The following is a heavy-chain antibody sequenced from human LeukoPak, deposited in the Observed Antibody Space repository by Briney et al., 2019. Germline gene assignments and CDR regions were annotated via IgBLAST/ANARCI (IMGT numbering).Heavy chain of an antibody. CDR1: GYTFTSYG. Sequence: SVKVSCKASGYTFTSYGISWVRQAPGQGLEWMGRIIPIFGTANYAQKFQGRVTITTDESTSTAYMELSSLRSEDTAVYYCARDLNSHWSRAYTWLDPWGQGTLVTVSS. D-gene: IGHD6-6*01. CDR2: IIPIFGTA. CDR3: ARDLNSHWSRAYTWLDP. J-gene: IGHJ5*02. V-gene: IGHV1-69*05.